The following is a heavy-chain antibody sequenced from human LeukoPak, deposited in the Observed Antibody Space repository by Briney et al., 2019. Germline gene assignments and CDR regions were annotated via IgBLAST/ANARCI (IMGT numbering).Heavy chain of an antibody. Sequence: SVKVSCKASGGTFSSYTISWVRQAPGQGLEWMGRIIPILGIANYPQKFQGRVTITADKSTSTAYMELSSLRSEDTAAYYCAVDIVATIDWFDPWGQGTLVTVSS. D-gene: IGHD5-12*01. V-gene: IGHV1-69*02. CDR3: AVDIVATIDWFDP. CDR1: GGTFSSYT. J-gene: IGHJ5*02. CDR2: IIPILGIA.